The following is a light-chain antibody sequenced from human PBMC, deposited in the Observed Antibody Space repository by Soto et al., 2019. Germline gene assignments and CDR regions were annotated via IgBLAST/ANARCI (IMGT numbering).Light chain of an antibody. J-gene: IGLJ1*01. Sequence: QSVLTQPASVSGSPGQSITISCTGTSSDVGGYNFVSWYQQYPGKAPKLIMHDVTARPSGVSIRFSGSKSGTTASLTISGLQPEDEADYYCCSYSSSTSYVFGTGTKLTVL. CDR1: SSDVGGYNF. CDR3: CSYSSSTSYV. V-gene: IGLV2-14*01. CDR2: DVT.